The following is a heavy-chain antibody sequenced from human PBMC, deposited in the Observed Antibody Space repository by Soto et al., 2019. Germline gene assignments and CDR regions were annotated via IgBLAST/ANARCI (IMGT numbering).Heavy chain of an antibody. Sequence: QVQLQESGPGLVKPSETLSLTCTVSGGSISSYYWSWIRQPPGKGLEWIGYIYYSGSTNYNPCHKDQVNISVDTSKNQFSLKLSSVTAGDTAVYYCARDCPYSRSSRDAFDIWGQGTMVTVSS. CDR1: GGSISSYY. CDR2: IYYSGST. J-gene: IGHJ3*02. CDR3: ARDCPYSRSSRDAFDI. V-gene: IGHV4-59*01. D-gene: IGHD6-6*01.